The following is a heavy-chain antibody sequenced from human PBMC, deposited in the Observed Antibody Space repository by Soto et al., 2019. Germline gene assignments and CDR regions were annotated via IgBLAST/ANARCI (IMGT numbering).Heavy chain of an antibody. CDR2: IPSRAGDNN. CDR3: ASYSPGAFDI. Sequence: GGSLRLSCAASGFTFSNYVIHWVRQAPGKGLEWVALIPSRAGDNNQYADSVKGRFTISRDNAKNSLYLQMNSLRAEDTAVYYCASYSPGAFDIWGQGTMVTVSS. V-gene: IGHV3-30-3*01. D-gene: IGHD2-15*01. J-gene: IGHJ3*02. CDR1: GFTFSNYV.